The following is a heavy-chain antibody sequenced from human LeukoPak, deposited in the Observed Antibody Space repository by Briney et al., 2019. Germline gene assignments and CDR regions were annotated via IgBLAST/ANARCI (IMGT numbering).Heavy chain of an antibody. CDR2: IDHSGST. CDR1: GYSISSGYY. J-gene: IGHJ4*02. Sequence: SETLSLTCTVSGYSISSGYYWGWIRQPPGKGLEWIGSIDHSGSTYYNPSLKSRVTIAVDTSKNQFSLKLSSVTAADTAVYYCAGEGVTMVRGAHDYWGQGTLVTVSS. CDR3: AGEGVTMVRGAHDY. V-gene: IGHV4-38-2*02. D-gene: IGHD3-10*01.